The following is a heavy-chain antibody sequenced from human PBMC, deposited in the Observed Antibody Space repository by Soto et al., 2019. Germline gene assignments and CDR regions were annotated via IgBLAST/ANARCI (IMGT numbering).Heavy chain of an antibody. CDR2: IDPSDSYT. V-gene: IGHV5-10-1*01. CDR3: ARLTLPRRYYYGMDV. CDR1: GYSFTSYW. J-gene: IGHJ6*02. Sequence: GESLKISCKGSGYSFTSYWISWVRQMPVKGLEWMGRIDPSDSYTNYSPSFQGHVTISADKSISTAYLQWSSLKASDTAMYYCARLTLPRRYYYGMDVWGQGTTVTVSS.